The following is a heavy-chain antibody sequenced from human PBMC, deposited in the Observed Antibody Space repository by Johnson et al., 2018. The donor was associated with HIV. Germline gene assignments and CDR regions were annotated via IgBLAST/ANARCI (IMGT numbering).Heavy chain of an antibody. CDR2: ISYDGIKT. CDR1: GFTFSSYA. Sequence: QVQLVESGGGVVQPGRSLRLSCAASGFTFSSYAMHWVRQAPGKGLEWVAVISYDGIKTYYVDSVKARFTISRDDARNTLYLQMNSLRIEDTGLYYCANSLLLDAFDFWGQGTMVTVSS. J-gene: IGHJ3*01. D-gene: IGHD2-15*01. V-gene: IGHV3-30*04. CDR3: ANSLLLDAFDF.